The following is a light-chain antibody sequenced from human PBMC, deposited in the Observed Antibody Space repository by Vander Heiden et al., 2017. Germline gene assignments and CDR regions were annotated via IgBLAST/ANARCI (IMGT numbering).Light chain of an antibody. J-gene: IGKJ2*01. CDR3: QQYYNTPYT. V-gene: IGKV4-1*01. CDR2: WAS. CDR1: QSVLYSSNNKNY. Sequence: DIVMTQSPDSLVVSLGERATINCKSSQSVLYSSNNKNYLAWYQQKPGQSPNLLIYWASTRESGVPDRFSGSGSGTDFTLTISSLQAEDVAVYYCQQYYNTPYTFGQGTKLEI.